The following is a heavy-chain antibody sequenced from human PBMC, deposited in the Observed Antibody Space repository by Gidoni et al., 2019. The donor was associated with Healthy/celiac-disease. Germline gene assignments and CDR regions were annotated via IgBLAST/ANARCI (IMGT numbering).Heavy chain of an antibody. CDR1: VVTFTSYA. D-gene: IGHD6-6*01. Sequence: EVQLLESGGGLVQPGGYLRLSLAASVVTFTSYAMSWVRQAPGKGLEWVSAISGSGGSTYYADSVKGRFTISRDNSKNTLYLQMNSLRAEDTAVYYCAKDPPRRYSSSTRPFDYWGQGTLVTVSS. J-gene: IGHJ4*02. CDR3: AKDPPRRYSSSTRPFDY. V-gene: IGHV3-23*01. CDR2: ISGSGGST.